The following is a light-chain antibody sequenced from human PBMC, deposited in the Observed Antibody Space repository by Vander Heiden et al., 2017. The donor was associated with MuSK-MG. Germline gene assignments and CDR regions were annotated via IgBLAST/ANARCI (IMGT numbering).Light chain of an antibody. V-gene: IGLV1-40*01. Sequence: QSVLTQPPSVSGAPGQRVTIPCTGSSSNIGAGYGVHWYQQLPGAAPNLLIYGNSNRRSGVPDRFSGSKYGTSASLAITGLQAEDEADYYCQSYDSSMSGWVFGGGTKLTVL. CDR2: GNS. CDR1: SSNIGAGYG. CDR3: QSYDSSMSGWV. J-gene: IGLJ2*01.